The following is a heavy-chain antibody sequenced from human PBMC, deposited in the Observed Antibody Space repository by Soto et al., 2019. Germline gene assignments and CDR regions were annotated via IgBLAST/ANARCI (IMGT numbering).Heavy chain of an antibody. V-gene: IGHV4-30-4*01. J-gene: IGHJ1*01. CDR1: GGSISSGDYY. CDR3: AIVRHGDRRGDFQH. Sequence: QVQLQESGPGLVKPSQTLALTCTVSGGSISSGDYYWSWIRQPPGKGLAWIGYIYYSGSTYYNPSLKSRVTISVDTSKNQFSLKLSSVTAADTAVYYCAIVRHGDRRGDFQHWGQGTLVTVSS. CDR2: IYYSGST. D-gene: IGHD3-10*01.